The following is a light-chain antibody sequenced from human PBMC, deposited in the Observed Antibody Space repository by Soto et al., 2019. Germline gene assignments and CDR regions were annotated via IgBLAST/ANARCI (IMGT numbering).Light chain of an antibody. V-gene: IGLV2-14*01. CDR2: DVS. CDR3: SSYTSSGTRV. CDR1: SSDVGNYNY. Sequence: QSVLTQPASVSGSPGQSITISCTGTSSDVGNYNYVSWYQQHPGKPPKLMIYDVSNRPSGVSNRFSGSKSGNTASLTISGLQAEDEADYYCSSYTSSGTRVFGTGTKVTVL. J-gene: IGLJ1*01.